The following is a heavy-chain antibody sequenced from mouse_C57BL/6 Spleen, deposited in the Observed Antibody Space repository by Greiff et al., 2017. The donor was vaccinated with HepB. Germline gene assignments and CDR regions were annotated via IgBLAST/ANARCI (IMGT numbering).Heavy chain of an antibody. J-gene: IGHJ4*01. CDR1: GYTFTSYW. Sequence: QVQLQQPGAELVKPGASVKMSCKASGYTFTSYWIPWVKQRPGQGLEWLGDIYPGSGSTNYNEKFKSKATLTVDTSSSTAYMQLSSLTSEDSAVYYCAREETAGYAMDYWGQGTSVTVSS. D-gene: IGHD3-2*01. CDR2: IYPGSGST. CDR3: AREETAGYAMDY. V-gene: IGHV1-55*01.